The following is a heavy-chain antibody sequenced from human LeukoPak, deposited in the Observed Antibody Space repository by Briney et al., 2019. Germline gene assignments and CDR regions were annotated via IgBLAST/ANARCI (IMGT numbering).Heavy chain of an antibody. D-gene: IGHD3-22*01. V-gene: IGHV4-61*10. J-gene: IGHJ4*02. CDR3: ARRNDSSGYYDDY. CDR2: INHSGST. Sequence: SETLSLTCTVSGGSISSGSYYWSWIRQPAGKGLEWIGEINHSGSTNYNPSLKSRVTIPVDTSKNQFSLKVSSVTAADTAVYYCARRNDSSGYYDDYWGQGTLVTVSS. CDR1: GGSISSGSYY.